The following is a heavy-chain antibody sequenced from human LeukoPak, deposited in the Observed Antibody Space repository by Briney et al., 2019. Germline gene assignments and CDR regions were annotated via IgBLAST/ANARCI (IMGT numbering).Heavy chain of an antibody. V-gene: IGHV4-4*02. CDR1: GGSISSNNW. Sequence: SGTLSLTCAVSGGSISSNNWWGWVRQPPGKGLEWIGEIYHSGSPNYNPSLKSRVTISVDKSRNHFSLNLSSVTAADTAVYYCARVNINNWHSCDYWGQETLVTVSS. CDR2: IYHSGSP. CDR3: ARVNINNWHSCDY. J-gene: IGHJ4*02. D-gene: IGHD1-1*01.